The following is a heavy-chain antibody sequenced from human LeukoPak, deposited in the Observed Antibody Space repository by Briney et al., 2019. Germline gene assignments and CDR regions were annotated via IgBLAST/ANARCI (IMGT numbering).Heavy chain of an antibody. J-gene: IGHJ4*02. CDR2: IYYSGST. D-gene: IGHD1-26*01. CDR1: GGSISSSSYY. Sequence: SETLSLTCTVSGGSISSSSYYWGWIRQPPGKGLEWIGTIYYSGSTYNNPSLKSRVTISVDTSKNQFSLKLSSVTAADTAMYYCARLAGSYDDYFDYWGQGTLVTVSS. V-gene: IGHV4-39*01. CDR3: ARLAGSYDDYFDY.